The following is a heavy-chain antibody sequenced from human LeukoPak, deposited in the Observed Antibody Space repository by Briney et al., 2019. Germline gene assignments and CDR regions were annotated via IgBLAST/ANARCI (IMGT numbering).Heavy chain of an antibody. CDR1: GYTLTELS. V-gene: IGHV1-24*01. J-gene: IGHJ4*02. D-gene: IGHD3-10*01. CDR3: ATFYGSGSYYNEYYFDY. CDR2: FDPEDGET. Sequence: GASVKVSCKVSGYTLTELSMHWVRQAPGKGLEWMGGFDPEDGETIYAQKFQGRVTMTEDTSTDTAYMELSSLRSEDTAVYYCATFYGSGSYYNEYYFDYWGQGTLVTVSS.